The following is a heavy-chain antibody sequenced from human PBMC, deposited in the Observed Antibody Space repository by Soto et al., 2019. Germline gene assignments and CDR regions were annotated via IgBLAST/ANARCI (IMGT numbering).Heavy chain of an antibody. D-gene: IGHD6-6*01. CDR1: GGSISSSSYY. CDR2: IYYSGST. Sequence: SETLSLTCTVSGGSISSSSYYWGWIRQPPGKGLEWIGSIYYSGSTYYNPSLKSRVTISVDTSKNQFSLKLSSVTAADTAVYYCARLNFGSSSWNPWGQGTLVTVSS. J-gene: IGHJ5*02. CDR3: ARLNFGSSSWNP. V-gene: IGHV4-39*01.